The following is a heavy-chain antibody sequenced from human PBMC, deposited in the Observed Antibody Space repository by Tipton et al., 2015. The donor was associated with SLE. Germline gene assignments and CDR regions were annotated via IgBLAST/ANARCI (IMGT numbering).Heavy chain of an antibody. CDR3: AKDSLRGDFGYFFGY. Sequence: SLRLSCAASGFTFSGFSMNWVRQAPGKGLEWVSSISSSSSYIYYADSVKGRFTISRDNAKNSLYLQMNSLRAEDTAVYYCAKDSLRGDFGYFFGYWGQGTLVTVSS. J-gene: IGHJ4*02. D-gene: IGHD2-21*02. V-gene: IGHV3-21*01. CDR1: GFTFSGFS. CDR2: ISSSSSYI.